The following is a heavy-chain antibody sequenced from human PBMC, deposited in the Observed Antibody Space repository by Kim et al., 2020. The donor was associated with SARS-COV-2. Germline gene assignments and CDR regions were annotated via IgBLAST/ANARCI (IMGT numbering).Heavy chain of an antibody. CDR2: ISSSSSYI. Sequence: GGSLRLSCAASGFTFSSYSMNWVRQAPGKGLEWVSSISSSSSYIYYADSVKGRFTISRDNAKNSLYLQMNSLRAEDTAVYYCARGGSGYDLGGEYYYYYYGMDVWGQGTTVTVSS. CDR3: ARGGSGYDLGGEYYYYYYGMDV. D-gene: IGHD5-12*01. J-gene: IGHJ6*02. V-gene: IGHV3-21*01. CDR1: GFTFSSYS.